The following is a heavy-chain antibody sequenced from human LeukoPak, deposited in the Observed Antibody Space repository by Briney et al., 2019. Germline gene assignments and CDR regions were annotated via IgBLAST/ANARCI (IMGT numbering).Heavy chain of an antibody. J-gene: IGHJ4*02. Sequence: SETLSLTCALSVGSISSGGYAWGWIRQPPGKGLEWIGYIYLRASTYYNPSLKSRVTISVDRSKNQFSLKLSSVTAADTAVHYCARGVVDTAMVTSRGYFDYWGQGTLVTVSS. D-gene: IGHD5-18*01. CDR2: IYLRAST. CDR1: VGSISSGGYA. CDR3: ARGVVDTAMVTSRGYFDY. V-gene: IGHV4-30-2*01.